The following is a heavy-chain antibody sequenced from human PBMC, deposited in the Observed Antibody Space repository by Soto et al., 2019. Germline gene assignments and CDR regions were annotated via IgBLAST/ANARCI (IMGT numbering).Heavy chain of an antibody. V-gene: IGHV4-59*01. CDR2: IYYSGST. J-gene: IGHJ5*02. CDR1: GGSISSYY. CDR3: ARGNRQGYGSGSYYNFWFDP. Sequence: PSETLSLTCTVSGGSISSYYWSWIRQPPGKGLEWIGYIYYSGSTNYNPSLKSRVTISVDTSKNQFSLKLSSVTAADTAVYYCARGNRQGYGSGSYYNFWFDPWGQGTLVTVSS. D-gene: IGHD3-10*01.